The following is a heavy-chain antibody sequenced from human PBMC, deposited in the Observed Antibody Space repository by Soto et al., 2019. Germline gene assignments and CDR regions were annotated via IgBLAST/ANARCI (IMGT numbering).Heavy chain of an antibody. D-gene: IGHD3-22*01. CDR1: GFTVSSNY. V-gene: IGHV3-53*01. Sequence: GGPLRLSCAASGFTVSSNYMSWVRQAPGKGLEWVSVIYSGGSTYYADSVKGRFTISRDNSKNTLYLQMNSLRAEDTAVYYCARTNYYDSSGYYYFQHWGQGTLVTVSS. CDR3: ARTNYYDSSGYYYFQH. CDR2: IYSGGST. J-gene: IGHJ1*01.